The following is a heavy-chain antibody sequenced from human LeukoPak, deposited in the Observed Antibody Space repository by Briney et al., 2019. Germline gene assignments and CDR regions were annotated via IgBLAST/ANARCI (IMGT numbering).Heavy chain of an antibody. Sequence: GGSLRLSCAASAFTFSSYAMSWVRQAPGKGLEWVSAISGSGGSTYYAASVEGRFTISRDNSKNTLYLQMNSLRAEDTAVYYCAKATDWLPIFDYWGEGTLVTVSS. V-gene: IGHV3-23*01. CDR1: AFTFSSYA. CDR2: ISGSGGST. D-gene: IGHD3-9*01. CDR3: AKATDWLPIFDY. J-gene: IGHJ4*02.